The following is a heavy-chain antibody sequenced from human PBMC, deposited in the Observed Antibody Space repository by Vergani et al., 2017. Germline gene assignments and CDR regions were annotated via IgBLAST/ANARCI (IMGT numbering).Heavy chain of an antibody. Sequence: EVQLVQSGAEVKKPGATMKISCKVSGYTFTDHYMHWVQQAPGKGLEWMGLVDHEDGETIYAEKFKGRVTIAADTSTDTAHLELNSLRSEEQAVYYCATPQAVTTGGMEVWGKGTTVMVSS. J-gene: IGHJ6*04. CDR1: GYTFTDHY. V-gene: IGHV1-69-2*01. D-gene: IGHD4-17*01. CDR2: VDHEDGET. CDR3: ATPQAVTTGGMEV.